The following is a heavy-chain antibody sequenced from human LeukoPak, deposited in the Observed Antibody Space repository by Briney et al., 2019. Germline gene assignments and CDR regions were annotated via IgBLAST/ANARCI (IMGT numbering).Heavy chain of an antibody. J-gene: IGHJ4*02. D-gene: IGHD6-19*01. Sequence: GGSLRLSCAASGFTFSSYAMHWVRQAPGKGLEWVAVMSYDGNNKYYADSVEGRFTISRDNSKNTLYLQMNSLRAEDTAVYYCARGLSSGWFLDYWGQGTLVTVSS. CDR1: GFTFSSYA. CDR3: ARGLSSGWFLDY. CDR2: MSYDGNNK. V-gene: IGHV3-30*04.